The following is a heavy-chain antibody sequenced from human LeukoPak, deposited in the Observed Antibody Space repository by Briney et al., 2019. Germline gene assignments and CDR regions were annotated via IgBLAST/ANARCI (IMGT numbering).Heavy chain of an antibody. J-gene: IGHJ5*02. CDR1: GFTFSDYY. CDR3: AKDLNWFDP. Sequence: GGSLRLSCAASGFTFSDYYMSWVRQAPGKGLEWVSGISGAGGGTYYADSVKGRFTISRDNSKNTLYLQMNSLRADDTALYYCAKDLNWFDPWGQGTLVTVSS. V-gene: IGHV3-23*01. CDR2: ISGAGGGT.